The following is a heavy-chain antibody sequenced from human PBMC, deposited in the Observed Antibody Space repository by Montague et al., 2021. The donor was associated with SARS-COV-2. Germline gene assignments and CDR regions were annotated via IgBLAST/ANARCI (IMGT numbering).Heavy chain of an antibody. Sequence: SVKVSCKASGGTSSSYAISWVRQAPGQGPEWMGRIIPILGIANYAQKFQGRVTITADKSTSTAYMELSSLRSEDTAVYYCAIQLDSSWVRGAFDIWGQGTMVTVSS. CDR1: GGTSSSYA. V-gene: IGHV1-69*04. J-gene: IGHJ3*02. D-gene: IGHD6-13*01. CDR2: IIPILGIA. CDR3: AIQLDSSWVRGAFDI.